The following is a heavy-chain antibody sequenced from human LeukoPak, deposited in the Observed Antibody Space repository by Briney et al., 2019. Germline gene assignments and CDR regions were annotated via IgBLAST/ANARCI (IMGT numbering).Heavy chain of an antibody. V-gene: IGHV4-59*01. CDR3: ARDNSVVAATTYFDY. Sequence: PSETLSLTCTFSGGSISSYYWSWLRQPPGKGLEWIGYIYYSGSTNYNPSLKSRVTISVDTSKNQFSLKLSSVTAADTAVYYCARDNSVVAATTYFDYWGQGTLVTVSS. CDR2: IYYSGST. J-gene: IGHJ4*02. CDR1: GGSISSYY. D-gene: IGHD2-15*01.